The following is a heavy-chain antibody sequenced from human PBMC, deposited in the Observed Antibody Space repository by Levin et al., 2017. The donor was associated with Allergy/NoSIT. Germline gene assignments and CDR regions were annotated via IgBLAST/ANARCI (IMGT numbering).Heavy chain of an antibody. Sequence: SVKVSCKASGGTFSSYAISWVRQAPGQGLEWMGGIILIFGTANYAQKFQGRVTITADESTSTAYMELSSLRSEDTAVYYCARGDNDILTGYSGLSDYYYMDVWGKGTTVTVSS. CDR3: ARGDNDILTGYSGLSDYYYMDV. CDR1: GGTFSSYA. D-gene: IGHD3-9*01. V-gene: IGHV1-69*13. J-gene: IGHJ6*03. CDR2: IILIFGTA.